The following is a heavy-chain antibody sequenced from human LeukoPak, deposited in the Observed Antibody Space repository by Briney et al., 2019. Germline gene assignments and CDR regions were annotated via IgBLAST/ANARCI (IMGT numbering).Heavy chain of an antibody. J-gene: IGHJ4*02. CDR1: GFTFSVYG. D-gene: IGHD5/OR15-5a*01. CDR2: ISSGRSVM. V-gene: IGHV3-48*02. Sequence: PGGSLRLSCAASGFTFSVYGMSWVRQAPGKGLEWVSHISSGRSVMNYADSVKGRSTISRDNGKNSVYLQMNSLRDEDTAVYYCAGGVYGYNAFDYWGQGTLVSVSS. CDR3: AGGVYGYNAFDY.